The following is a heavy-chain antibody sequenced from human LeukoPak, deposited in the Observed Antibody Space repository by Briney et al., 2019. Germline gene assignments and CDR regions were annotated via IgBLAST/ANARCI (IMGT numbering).Heavy chain of an antibody. CDR1: GFAFNSYA. D-gene: IGHD2-8*01. CDR2: VSSNGGST. V-gene: IGHV3-64*01. CDR3: ARGSCTNGICYTDY. Sequence: GGSLRLSCAASGFAFNSYAMHWVRQAPGKGLEFVSGVSSNGGSTYYANSVKGRFTISRDNSKITLYLQMGSLRADDMAVYYCARGSCTNGICYTDYWGQGTLVTVSS. J-gene: IGHJ4*02.